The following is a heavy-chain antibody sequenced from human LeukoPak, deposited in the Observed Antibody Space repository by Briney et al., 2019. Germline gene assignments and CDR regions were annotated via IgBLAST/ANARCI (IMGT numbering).Heavy chain of an antibody. CDR3: ARTSYYYDSSGPGGD. V-gene: IGHV1-18*01. CDR1: NYTFTNYP. Sequence: ASVKVSCKASNYTFTNYPISWVRQAPGQGLEWMGWISAYNGNTNYAQKLQGRVTMTTDTSTSTAYMELRSLRSDDPAVYYCARTSYYYDSSGPGGDWGQGTLVTVSS. CDR2: ISAYNGNT. J-gene: IGHJ4*02. D-gene: IGHD3-22*01.